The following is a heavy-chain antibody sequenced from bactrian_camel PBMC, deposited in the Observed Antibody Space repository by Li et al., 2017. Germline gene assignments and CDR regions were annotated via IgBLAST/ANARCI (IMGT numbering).Heavy chain of an antibody. D-gene: IGHD3*01. J-gene: IGHJ4*01. CDR3: AATTLAVDCYSHAPVSHYTY. CDR2: IESTGST. CDR1: GYAYAAYD. V-gene: IGHV3S66*01. Sequence: VQLVESGGGSVQAGGSLRLSCTASGYAYAAYDFAWFHQAPGKEREGIAAIESTGSTSYADSVKGRFTISHDKSNNTVYLQMSSLNPEDTAMYYCAATTLAVDCYSHAPVSHYTYWGQGTQVTVS.